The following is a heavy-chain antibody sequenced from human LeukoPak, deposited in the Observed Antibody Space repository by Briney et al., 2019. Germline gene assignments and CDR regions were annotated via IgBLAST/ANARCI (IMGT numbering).Heavy chain of an antibody. CDR2: IYYSGST. CDR3: ARRIVVPRGFDY. V-gene: IGHV4-39*01. J-gene: IGHJ4*02. Sequence: SETLSLTCTVSGGSISSTSYYWGWIRQPPGKGLEWIGSIYYSGSTYYNPSLKSRVTISVDTSKNQFSLKLSSVTTADTAVYYCARRIVVPRGFDYWGRGTLVTVSS. D-gene: IGHD2-21*01. CDR1: GGSISSTSYY.